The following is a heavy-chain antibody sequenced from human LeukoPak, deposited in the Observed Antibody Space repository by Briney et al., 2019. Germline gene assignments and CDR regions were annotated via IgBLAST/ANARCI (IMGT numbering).Heavy chain of an antibody. J-gene: IGHJ4*02. Sequence: GASVKVSCKASGYTFTSYAMNWVRQAPGQGLEWMGWINTNTGNPTYAQGFTGRFVFSLDTSVSTAYLQISSLKAEDTAVYYCHAVDTAMIFDYWGQGTLVTVSS. CDR1: GYTFTSYA. CDR2: INTNTGNP. CDR3: HAVDTAMIFDY. V-gene: IGHV7-4-1*02. D-gene: IGHD5-18*01.